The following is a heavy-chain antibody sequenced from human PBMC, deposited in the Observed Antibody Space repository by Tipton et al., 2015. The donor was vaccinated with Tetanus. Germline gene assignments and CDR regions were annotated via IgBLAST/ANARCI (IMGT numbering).Heavy chain of an antibody. CDR3: ARRRTTTALSYYLDS. J-gene: IGHJ4*02. CDR1: GGTFTNYA. CDR2: ITPIFGTT. D-gene: IGHD1-14*01. V-gene: IGHV1-69*01. Sequence: QLVQSGAEMKKPGSSVKVSCKASGGTFTNYALSWVRQAPGQGLEWVGGITPIFGTTNSAPKFQGRVTITADESTNTAYMELSNLRSEDTAVYYCARRRTTTALSYYLDSWGQGTLVTVSS.